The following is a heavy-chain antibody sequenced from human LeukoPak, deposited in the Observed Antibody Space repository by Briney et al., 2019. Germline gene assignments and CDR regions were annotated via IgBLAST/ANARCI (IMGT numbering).Heavy chain of an antibody. Sequence: PGGSLRLSCAASGFTFSSYGMHWVRQAPGKGLEWMAFIRYDGSNKYYADSVKGRFTTSRDNSKNTLYLQMNSLRAEDTAVYYCARELTFGVPLGYWGQGTLVTVSS. CDR3: ARELTFGVPLGY. J-gene: IGHJ4*02. V-gene: IGHV3-30*02. CDR1: GFTFSSYG. D-gene: IGHD3-3*01. CDR2: IRYDGSNK.